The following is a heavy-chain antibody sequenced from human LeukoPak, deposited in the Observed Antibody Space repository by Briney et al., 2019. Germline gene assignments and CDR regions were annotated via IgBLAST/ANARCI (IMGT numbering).Heavy chain of an antibody. CDR2: INSDGSST. Sequence: GGSLRLSCAASGFTFSSYWMHWVRQAPGKGLVWVSRINSDGSSTSYADSVKGRFTISRDNAKNTLYLQMNSLRAEDTAVYYCARGEGYSSSPRPLRLDYWGQGTLVTVSS. CDR1: GFTFSSYW. V-gene: IGHV3-74*01. J-gene: IGHJ4*02. CDR3: ARGEGYSSSPRPLRLDY. D-gene: IGHD6-6*01.